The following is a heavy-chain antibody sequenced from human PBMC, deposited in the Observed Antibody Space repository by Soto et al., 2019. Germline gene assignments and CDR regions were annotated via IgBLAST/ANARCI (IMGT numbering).Heavy chain of an antibody. Sequence: SQTLSLTCAISGGSVSSNSAAWNWVRQSPSRGLEWLGRTYYRSKWYDDYAVSVKSRITISPDTSKNQFSLHLKSVTPEDTAVYYCARGAGRGYCSGNTCYSPYNYYGMDVWGQGTTVTVSS. CDR2: TYYRSKWYD. D-gene: IGHD2-15*01. CDR3: ARGAGRGYCSGNTCYSPYNYYGMDV. V-gene: IGHV6-1*01. CDR1: GGSVSSNSAA. J-gene: IGHJ6*02.